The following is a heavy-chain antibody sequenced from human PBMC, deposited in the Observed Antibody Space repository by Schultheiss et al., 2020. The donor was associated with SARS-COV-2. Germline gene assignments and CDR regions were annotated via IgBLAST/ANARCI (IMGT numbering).Heavy chain of an antibody. D-gene: IGHD1-26*01. J-gene: IGHJ4*02. CDR2: ISYDGSNK. CDR3: AKSGGSPTTGLDY. Sequence: GESLKISCAASGFTFSNAWMSWVRQAPGKGLEWVAVISYDGSNKYYADSVKGRFTISRDNSKNTLYLQMNSLRAEDTAVYYCAKSGGSPTTGLDYWGQGTLVTVSS. CDR1: GFTFSNAW. V-gene: IGHV3-30*18.